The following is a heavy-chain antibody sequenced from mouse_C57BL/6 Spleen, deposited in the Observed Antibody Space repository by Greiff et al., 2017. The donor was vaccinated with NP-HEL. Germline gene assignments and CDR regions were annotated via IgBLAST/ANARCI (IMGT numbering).Heavy chain of an antibody. J-gene: IGHJ2*01. CDR3: ARHYDGSSNFDY. CDR1: GYSITSGYY. D-gene: IGHD1-1*01. V-gene: IGHV3-6*01. CDR2: ISYDGSN. Sequence: VQLQQSGPGLVKPSQSLSLTCSVSGYSITSGYYWNWIRQFPGNKLEWMGFISYDGSNNYNPSLKNRISFTRDTSKNQVYLKLNSVTTEDTATYYCARHYDGSSNFDYWGQGTTLTVSS.